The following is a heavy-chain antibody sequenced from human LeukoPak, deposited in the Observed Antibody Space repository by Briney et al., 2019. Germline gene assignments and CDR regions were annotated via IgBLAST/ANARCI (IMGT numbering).Heavy chain of an antibody. J-gene: IGHJ4*02. Sequence: GGSLRLSCAASGFTFSSYSVSWVRQAPGKGLEWVSSISSSSSYIYYADSVEGRFTISRDNAKNSLYLQMNSLRAEDTAVYYCARDHYQVSSGSYDWGQGTLVTVSS. CDR2: ISSSSSYI. CDR1: GFTFSSYS. CDR3: ARDHYQVSSGSYD. D-gene: IGHD6-19*01. V-gene: IGHV3-21*01.